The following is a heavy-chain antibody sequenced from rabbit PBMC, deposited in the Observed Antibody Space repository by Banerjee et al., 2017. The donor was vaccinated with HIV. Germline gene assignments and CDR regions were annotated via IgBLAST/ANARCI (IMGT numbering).Heavy chain of an antibody. V-gene: IGHV1S40*01. CDR1: GFSFSSTNN. CDR3: ARAGDVGYAYAIDYFNL. CDR2: INTGSSGNT. Sequence: QSLEESGGDLVKPGASLTLTCTASGFSFSSTNNMCWVRQAPGKGLEWIGCINTGSSGNTDYASWAKGRFTISKTSSTTVTLQMTSLTAADTATYFCARAGDVGYAYAIDYFNLWGPGTLVTVS. J-gene: IGHJ4*01. D-gene: IGHD6-1*01.